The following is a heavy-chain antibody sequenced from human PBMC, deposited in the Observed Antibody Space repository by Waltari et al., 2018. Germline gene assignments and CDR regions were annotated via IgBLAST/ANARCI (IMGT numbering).Heavy chain of an antibody. Sequence: EVQLLESGGGLVQPGGSLRLSCAASGFTFSSYAMSWVRQGPGKGLEWVSAISGSGGTTNYADSVKGRFTLSSDNSKNTLYLQMNSLRAEDTAVYYCAKSCSTSCYTCQLCYWGQGTLVTVSS. J-gene: IGHJ4*02. CDR2: ISGSGGTT. CDR3: AKSCSTSCYTCQLCY. D-gene: IGHD2-2*02. CDR1: GFTFSSYA. V-gene: IGHV3-23*01.